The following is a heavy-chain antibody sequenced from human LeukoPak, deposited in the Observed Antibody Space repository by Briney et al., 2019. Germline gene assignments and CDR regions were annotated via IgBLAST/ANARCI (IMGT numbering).Heavy chain of an antibody. J-gene: IGHJ3*02. V-gene: IGHV4-4*07. D-gene: IGHD3-10*01. Sequence: SETLSLTSTVSGGSISGYYWSWIRQPAGKGLEWLGRVYTSGSTNYNPSLKSRVTISMDTSKNQFSLKLSSVTAADTAVYYCARDGRQRVTMDTGALDIWGQGTMVTVSS. CDR3: ARDGRQRVTMDTGALDI. CDR1: GGSISGYY. CDR2: VYTSGST.